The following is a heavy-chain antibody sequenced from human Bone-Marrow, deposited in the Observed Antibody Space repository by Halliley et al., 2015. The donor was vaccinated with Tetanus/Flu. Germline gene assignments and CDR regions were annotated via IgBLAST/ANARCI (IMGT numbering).Heavy chain of an antibody. V-gene: IGHV3-21*01. CDR1: GFTFNSYS. CDR2: ISSSSLYI. J-gene: IGHJ4*02. CDR3: ARHHIGVAGYYFDY. D-gene: IGHD6-19*01. Sequence: SLRLSCAASGFTFNSYSISWVRQAPGKGLEWVSFISSSSLYIYYADSVKGRFTISRDNANNSLSLQMNSLRAEDTAVYYCARHHIGVAGYYFDYWGQGTQVTVSS.